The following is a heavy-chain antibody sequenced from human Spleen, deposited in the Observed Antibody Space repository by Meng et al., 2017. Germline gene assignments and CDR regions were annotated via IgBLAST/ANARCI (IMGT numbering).Heavy chain of an antibody. D-gene: IGHD4-11*01. CDR3: ARGGMSPTVMSDY. J-gene: IGHJ4*02. Sequence: QPQLQESGPGLVKPSEALSLTCSVSGGSISTSGYYWGWIRQPPGKGLEWIGEINHSGSTNYNPSLKSRVTISVDTSKNQFSLKLSSVTAADTAVYYCARGGMSPTVMSDYWGQGTLVTVSS. V-gene: IGHV4-39*07. CDR2: INHSGST. CDR1: GGSISTSGYY.